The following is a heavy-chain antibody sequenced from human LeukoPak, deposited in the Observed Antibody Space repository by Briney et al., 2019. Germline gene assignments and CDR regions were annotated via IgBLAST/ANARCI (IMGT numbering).Heavy chain of an antibody. Sequence: GGSLRLSCAASGFTFSSYSMNWVRQAPGKGLEWVSSISSSSSYIYYADSVKGRFTISRGNAKNSLYLQMNSLRAEDTAVYYCARDRGYSGYGEIDYWGQGTLVTVSS. CDR3: ARDRGYSGYGEIDY. J-gene: IGHJ4*02. D-gene: IGHD5-12*01. CDR2: ISSSSSYI. CDR1: GFTFSSYS. V-gene: IGHV3-21*01.